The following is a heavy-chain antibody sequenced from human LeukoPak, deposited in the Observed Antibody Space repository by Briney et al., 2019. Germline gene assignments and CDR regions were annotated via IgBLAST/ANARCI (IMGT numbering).Heavy chain of an antibody. V-gene: IGHV4-39*07. CDR3: ARDGWDPGIAVAGSDAFDI. D-gene: IGHD6-19*01. CDR2: IYYSGST. J-gene: IGHJ3*02. CDR1: GGSISSSSYY. Sequence: SETLSLTCAVSGGSISSSSYYWGSIRQPPGKGLEWIGSIYYSGSTYYNPSLKSRVTISVDTSKNQFSLKLSSVTAADTAVYYCARDGWDPGIAVAGSDAFDIWGQGTMVTVSS.